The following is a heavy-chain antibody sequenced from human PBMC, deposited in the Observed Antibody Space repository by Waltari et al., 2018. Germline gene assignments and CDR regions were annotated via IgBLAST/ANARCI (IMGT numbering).Heavy chain of an antibody. CDR3: ARDWEGDRPNFEY. CDR2: IKQDGSDT. J-gene: IGHJ4*02. D-gene: IGHD1-26*01. V-gene: IGHV3-7*04. CDR1: GCTFNTFW. Sequence: EVQLVESGGGLVQPGGSLRLSCVASGCTFNTFWMSWVRQAPGKGLEWVTDIKQDGSDTYYADSVKGRFTVSRDNAKNALYLQMNSLRVEDTAVYYCARDWEGDRPNFEYWGQGTLVTVSS.